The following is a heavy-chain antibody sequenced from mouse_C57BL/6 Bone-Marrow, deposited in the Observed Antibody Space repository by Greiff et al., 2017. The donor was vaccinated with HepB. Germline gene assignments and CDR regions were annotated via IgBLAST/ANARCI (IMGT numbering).Heavy chain of an antibody. V-gene: IGHV5-2*01. CDR2: INSDGGST. Sequence: EVQLQQSGGGLVQPGESLKLSCESNEYEFPSHDMSWVRKTPEKRLELVAAINSDGGSTYYPDTMERRFIISRDNTKKTLYLQMSSLRSEDTALYYCARHEYGYGFYWYFDVWGTGTTVTVSS. CDR3: ARHEYGYGFYWYFDV. D-gene: IGHD2-2*01. CDR1: EYEFPSHD. J-gene: IGHJ1*03.